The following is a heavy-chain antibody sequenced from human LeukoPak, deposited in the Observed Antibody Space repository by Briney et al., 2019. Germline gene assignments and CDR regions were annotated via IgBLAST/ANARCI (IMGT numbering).Heavy chain of an antibody. CDR2: IYYSGST. CDR1: GGSISSYY. D-gene: IGHD4-17*01. CDR3: ARDSTPNGDYASDI. V-gene: IGHV4-59*01. Sequence: KPSETLSLTCTVSGGSISSYYWSWIRQPPGKGLEWIGYIYYSGSTNYNPSLKSRVTISVDTSKNQFSLKLSSVAAADTAVYYCARDSTPNGDYASDIRGQGTMVTVSS. J-gene: IGHJ3*02.